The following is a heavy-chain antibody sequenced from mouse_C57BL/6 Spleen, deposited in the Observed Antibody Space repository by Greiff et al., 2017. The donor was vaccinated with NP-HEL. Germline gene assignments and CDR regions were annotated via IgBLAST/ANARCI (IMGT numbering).Heavy chain of an antibody. D-gene: IGHD3-3*01. CDR1: GYAFSSYW. Sequence: VKLQESGAELVKPGASVKISCKASGYAFSSYWMNWVQQRPGKGLEWIGQIYPGDGDTYYNGNFKGKATLTADKASSTAYMQLSSLTSEDSAVYFCARGQEYAMDYWGQGTSVTVSS. CDR2: IYPGDGDT. V-gene: IGHV1-80*01. J-gene: IGHJ4*01. CDR3: ARGQEYAMDY.